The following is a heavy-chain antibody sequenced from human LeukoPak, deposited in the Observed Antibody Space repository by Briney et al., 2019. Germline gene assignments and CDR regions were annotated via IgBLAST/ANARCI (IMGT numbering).Heavy chain of an antibody. J-gene: IGHJ4*02. CDR3: AKLKQWQPQRYFFEY. CDR1: GFTFSSYA. Sequence: SGGSLRLSCAAFGFTFSSYAMSWVRQAPGKGLEWVSTFSGTSTNSYADAVKGRVTISRDNSTNTPYLQMNSLRAEDTAVYYCAKLKQWQPQRYFFEYWGQGALVTVAS. V-gene: IGHV3-23*01. CDR2: FSGTSTN. D-gene: IGHD6-19*01.